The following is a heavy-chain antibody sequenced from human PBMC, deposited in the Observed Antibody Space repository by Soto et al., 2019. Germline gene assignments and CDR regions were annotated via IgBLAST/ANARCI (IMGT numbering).Heavy chain of an antibody. J-gene: IGHJ4*02. V-gene: IGHV1-69*13. CDR1: GGTFSSYA. D-gene: IGHD4-17*01. CDR2: IIPIFGTA. CDR3: ASKVPDYGGNWYFDY. Sequence: GASVKVSCKASGGTFSSYAISWLRQAPGQGLEWMGGIIPIFGTANYAQKFQGRVTITADESTSTAYMELSSLRSEDTAVYYCASKVPDYGGNWYFDYWGQGTLVTVSS.